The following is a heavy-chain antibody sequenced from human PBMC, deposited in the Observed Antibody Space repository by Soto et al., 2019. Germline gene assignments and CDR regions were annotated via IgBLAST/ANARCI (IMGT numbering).Heavy chain of an antibody. CDR1: GFTFSSYA. CDR3: ANDFNWGDFDY. D-gene: IGHD7-27*01. J-gene: IGHJ4*02. V-gene: IGHV3-23*01. Sequence: EVQLLESGGGLVQPGGSLRLSCAASGFTFSSYAMSWVRQAPGKGLEWVSAISGSGGSTYYADSGKGRFTISRDSSKNTLYLQMNSLRAEDTAVYYCANDFNWGDFDYWGQGTLVTVSS. CDR2: ISGSGGST.